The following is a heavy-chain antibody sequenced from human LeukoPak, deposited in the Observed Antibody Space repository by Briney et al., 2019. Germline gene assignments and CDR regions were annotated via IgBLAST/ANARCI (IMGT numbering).Heavy chain of an antibody. V-gene: IGHV4-39*01. CDR3: ARFSAGYSSGPVIDY. CDR1: GGSISRSSYY. D-gene: IGHD6-19*01. J-gene: IGHJ4*02. Sequence: SETLSLTCTVSGGSISRSSYYWGWIRQPPGKGLEWIGSIYYSGSTYYNPSLKSRVTISVDTSKNQFSLKLNSVTAADTAVYYCARFSAGYSSGPVIDYWGQGTLVTVSS. CDR2: IYYSGST.